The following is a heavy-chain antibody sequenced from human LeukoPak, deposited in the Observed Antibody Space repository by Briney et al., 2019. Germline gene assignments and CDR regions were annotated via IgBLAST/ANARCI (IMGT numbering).Heavy chain of an antibody. Sequence: SETLSLTCTVSGGSISGYYWSWIRQPPGKGLEWIAYISDIGSINYNPSLKSRVTISLDTSKNQVSLKLSSVTAADTAVYYCAGHHPRNTVDFWGQGTLVTVSS. CDR3: AGHHPRNTVDF. CDR2: ISDIGSI. J-gene: IGHJ4*02. D-gene: IGHD2-8*02. CDR1: GGSISGYY. V-gene: IGHV4-59*08.